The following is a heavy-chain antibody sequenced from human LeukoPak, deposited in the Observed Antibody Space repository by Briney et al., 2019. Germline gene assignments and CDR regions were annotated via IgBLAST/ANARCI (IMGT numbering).Heavy chain of an antibody. D-gene: IGHD3-10*01. CDR3: ARDVLLWFGELYDY. CDR1: GFTFSDYY. V-gene: IGHV3-7*01. Sequence: GGSLRLSCAASGFTFSDYYMSWVRQAPGKGLEWVANIKQDGSEKYYVDSVKGRFTISRDNAKNSLYLQMNSLRAEDTAVYYCARDVLLWFGELYDYWGQGTLVTVSS. CDR2: IKQDGSEK. J-gene: IGHJ4*02.